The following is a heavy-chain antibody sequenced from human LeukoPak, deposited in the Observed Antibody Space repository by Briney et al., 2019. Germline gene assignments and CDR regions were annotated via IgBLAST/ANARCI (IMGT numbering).Heavy chain of an antibody. V-gene: IGHV3-23*01. CDR3: AKGAPYGDSPVDY. D-gene: IGHD4-17*01. CDR2: VSGSGGST. Sequence: GGSLRLSCSASGFTFSSYAMHWVRQAPGKGLEWVSAVSGSGGSTYYADSVKGRFTIFRDNSKNTVYLQMNSLRAEDTAVYYCAKGAPYGDSPVDYWGRGTLVTVSS. J-gene: IGHJ4*02. CDR1: GFTFSSYA.